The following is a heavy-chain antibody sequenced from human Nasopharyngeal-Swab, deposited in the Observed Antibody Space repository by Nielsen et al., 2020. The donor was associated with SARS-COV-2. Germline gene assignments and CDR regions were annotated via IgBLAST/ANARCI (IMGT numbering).Heavy chain of an antibody. J-gene: IGHJ4*02. Sequence: GGSLRLSCAASGFTFSSYAMSWVRQAQGKGLEWVSAISGSGGSTYYADSVKGRFTISRDNSKNTLYLQMNSLRAEDTAVYYCAKRFQWLVLPYFDYWGQGTLVTVSS. D-gene: IGHD6-19*01. CDR2: ISGSGGST. CDR3: AKRFQWLVLPYFDY. CDR1: GFTFSSYA. V-gene: IGHV3-23*01.